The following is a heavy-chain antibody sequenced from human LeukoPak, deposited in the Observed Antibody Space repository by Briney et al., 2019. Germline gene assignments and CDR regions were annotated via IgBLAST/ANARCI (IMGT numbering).Heavy chain of an antibody. J-gene: IGHJ4*02. CDR2: MDYSGSV. D-gene: IGHD3-9*01. V-gene: IGHV4-59*08. CDR3: ARHPAAPWPERLRAILRGYYVAS. CDR1: SPSIGNYY. Sequence: SETLSLTLTLSSPSIGNYYWGSVRQPPGKGLEWIGAMDYSGSVASNPSLQSRFTMALDTSTTQLSLRLTSLTPADTPVYSCARHPAAPWPERLRAILRGYYVASWGQGTLVIVSS.